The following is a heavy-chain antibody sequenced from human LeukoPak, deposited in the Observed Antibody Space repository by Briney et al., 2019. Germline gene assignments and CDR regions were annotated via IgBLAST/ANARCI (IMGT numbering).Heavy chain of an antibody. V-gene: IGHV1-69*13. D-gene: IGHD2-15*01. CDR2: IIPIFGTA. Sequence: ASVKVSCKASGGTFSSYAISWVRQAPGQGLEWMGGIIPIFGTANYAQKFQGRVTITADESTSTAYMELSSLRSEDTAVYYCARVGYCSGGSCYYFDYWAREPWSPSPQ. CDR1: GGTFSSYA. J-gene: IGHJ4*02. CDR3: ARVGYCSGGSCYYFDY.